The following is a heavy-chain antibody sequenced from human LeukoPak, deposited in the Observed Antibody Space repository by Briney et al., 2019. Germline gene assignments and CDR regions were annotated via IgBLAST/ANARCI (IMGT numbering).Heavy chain of an antibody. D-gene: IGHD2-2*01. CDR2: IKQDGSEK. V-gene: IGHV3-7*01. CDR3: ASAWGVVVPAAIQY. CDR1: GFTFSSYW. J-gene: IGHJ4*02. Sequence: GGSLRLSCAAPGFTFSSYWLSWVRQAPGKGLEGVANIKQDGSEKYYVDSVKGRFTISRDNAKNSLYLQMNSLRAEDTAVYYCASAWGVVVPAAIQYWGQGTLVTVPS.